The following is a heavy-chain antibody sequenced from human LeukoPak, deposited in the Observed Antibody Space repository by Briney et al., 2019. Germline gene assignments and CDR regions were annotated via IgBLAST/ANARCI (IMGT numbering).Heavy chain of an antibody. CDR3: ARQTGSGLFILP. D-gene: IGHD3/OR15-3a*01. V-gene: IGHV4-39*01. CDR1: GGSISSSSFY. J-gene: IGHJ4*02. Sequence: SETLSLTCTVSGGSISSSSFYWGWIRQPPGRGLEWIGSIYYSGSTSYNPSLKSRVTISVDTSKNQFSLKLSSVTAADTAVYYCARQTGSGLFILPGGQGTLVTVSS. CDR2: IYYSGST.